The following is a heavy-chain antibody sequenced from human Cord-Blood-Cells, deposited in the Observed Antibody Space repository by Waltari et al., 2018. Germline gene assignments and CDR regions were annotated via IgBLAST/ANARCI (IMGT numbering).Heavy chain of an antibody. Sequence: QVQLVQSGAEVKKPGSSVKVSCKASGGTFSSYAISWVRQAPGQGLEWMGGISPIFGTANYAQKFQGRVTITADKSTSTAYMELSSLRSEDTAVYYCARDDIVVVPAADYYYGMDVWGQGTTVTVSS. J-gene: IGHJ6*02. D-gene: IGHD2-2*01. CDR2: ISPIFGTA. CDR3: ARDDIVVVPAADYYYGMDV. CDR1: GGTFSSYA. V-gene: IGHV1-69*06.